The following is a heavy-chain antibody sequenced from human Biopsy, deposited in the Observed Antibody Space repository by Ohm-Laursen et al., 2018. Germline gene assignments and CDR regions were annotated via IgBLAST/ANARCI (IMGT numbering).Heavy chain of an antibody. CDR3: ARDETGSSVFGPYYYGMDV. D-gene: IGHD3-9*01. J-gene: IGHJ6*02. CDR1: GYSFTKYY. Sequence: ASVKVSCKASGYSFTKYYINWVRQAHGQGLEWMGIINPTGGTTSYAEKFQGRVTLTRDTSTGTVYLELNSLIYEDTALYYCARDETGSSVFGPYYYGMDVWGQGTTVTVSS. V-gene: IGHV1-46*01. CDR2: INPTGGTT.